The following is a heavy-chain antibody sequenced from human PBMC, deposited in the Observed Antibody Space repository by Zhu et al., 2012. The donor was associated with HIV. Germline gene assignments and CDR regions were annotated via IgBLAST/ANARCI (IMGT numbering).Heavy chain of an antibody. CDR3: TTGLPLITAIHDGY. D-gene: IGHD2-21*02. J-gene: IGHJ4*02. CDR2: ITRTVDGATP. CDR1: GFTFHNTW. Sequence: EIQLVESGGGLVKPGGSLRLSCAASGFTFHNTWMNWVRQTPGKGLQWVGRITRTVDGATPSYAAPVRDRFTISRDDSKNTLYLQMTILKTEDTAVYYCTTGLPLITAIHDGYWGRGALVTVSS. V-gene: IGHV3-15*06.